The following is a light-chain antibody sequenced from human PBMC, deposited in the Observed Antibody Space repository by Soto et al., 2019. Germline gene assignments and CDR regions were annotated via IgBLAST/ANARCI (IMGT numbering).Light chain of an antibody. J-gene: IGLJ3*02. Sequence: QSALTQPASVSGSPGQSVTISCTGTDNDFGGFKYVSWYQQHPGKAPKLIISEVINRPSGVSDRFSGSKSDNTASLTISGLQAEDEGHYYCSSYSSGSTLVLFGGGTKLTVL. CDR3: SSYSSGSTLVL. CDR2: EVI. V-gene: IGLV2-14*01. CDR1: DNDFGGFKY.